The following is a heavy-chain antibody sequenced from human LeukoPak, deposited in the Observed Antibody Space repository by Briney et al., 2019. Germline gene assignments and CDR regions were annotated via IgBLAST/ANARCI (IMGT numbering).Heavy chain of an antibody. D-gene: IGHD3-16*01. J-gene: IGHJ5*02. Sequence: GGSLRLSCAASGFTFSSYSMNWVRQAPGKGLEWVSYISSSSSTIYYADSVKGRFTISRDNAKNSLHLQMNSLRDEDTAVYYCARDVMIGLSRWFDPWGQGTLVTVSS. CDR2: ISSSSSTI. CDR3: ARDVMIGLSRWFDP. CDR1: GFTFSSYS. V-gene: IGHV3-48*02.